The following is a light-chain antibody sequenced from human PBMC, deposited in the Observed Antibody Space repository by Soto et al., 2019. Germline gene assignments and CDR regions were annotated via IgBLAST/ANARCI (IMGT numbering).Light chain of an antibody. CDR2: SSN. J-gene: IGLJ1*01. Sequence: QSVLTQPPSASVTPGQRGTISCSGSTSNIGSNGVNWYRQLPGTAPKLLIYSSNERPSGVPDRFSGSKSGTSASLAISGLQSEDEADYYCAAWDDRLNGYVFGTGTKVTVL. V-gene: IGLV1-44*01. CDR3: AAWDDRLNGYV. CDR1: TSNIGSNG.